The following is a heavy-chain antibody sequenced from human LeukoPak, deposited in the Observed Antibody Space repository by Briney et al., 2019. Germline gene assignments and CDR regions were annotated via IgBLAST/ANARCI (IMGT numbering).Heavy chain of an antibody. CDR2: IIPILGIA. J-gene: IGHJ4*02. D-gene: IGHD3-22*01. CDR3: ARDPRSYDSSGYYPNDY. CDR1: GGTFSSYA. V-gene: IGHV1-69*04. Sequence: VKVSCKASGGTFSSYAISWVRQAPGQGLEWMGRIIPILGIANYAQKFQGRVTITADKSTSTAYMELSSLRSEDTAVCYCARDPRSYDSSGYYPNDYWGQGTLVTVSS.